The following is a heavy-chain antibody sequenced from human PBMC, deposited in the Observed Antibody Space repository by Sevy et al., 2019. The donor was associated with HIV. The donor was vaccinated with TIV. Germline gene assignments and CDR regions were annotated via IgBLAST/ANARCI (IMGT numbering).Heavy chain of an antibody. V-gene: IGHV3-33*01. D-gene: IGHD3-10*01. CDR3: ARERRSSGIDY. Sequence: GGSLRLSCTASGFAFSTYGMHWVRQAPGKGLEWVAIIWYEGINKDYAEPVKGRFTISRDNSKNTLYLQMNSLRVDDTAVNNCARERRSSGIDYWGHGTLVTVSS. CDR2: IWYEGINK. CDR1: GFAFSTYG. J-gene: IGHJ4*01.